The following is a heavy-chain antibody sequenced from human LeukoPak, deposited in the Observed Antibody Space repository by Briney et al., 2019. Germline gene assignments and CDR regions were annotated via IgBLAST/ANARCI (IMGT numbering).Heavy chain of an antibody. CDR3: ARGALSSSYYYYYMDV. V-gene: IGHV4-31*03. Sequence: TLSLTCTVSGGSISSGGYYWSWIRQHPGKGLEWIGYIYYSGSTYYNPSLKSRVTISVDTSKNQFSLKLSSVTAADTAVYYCARGALSSSYYYYYMDVWGKGSTVTVSS. D-gene: IGHD6-6*01. J-gene: IGHJ6*03. CDR2: IYYSGST. CDR1: GGSISSGGYY.